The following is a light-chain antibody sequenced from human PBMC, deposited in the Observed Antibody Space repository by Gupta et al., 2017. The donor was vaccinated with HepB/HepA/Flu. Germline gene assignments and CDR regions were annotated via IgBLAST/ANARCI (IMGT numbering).Light chain of an antibody. Sequence: DIQMTQSPSSLSASVGDRVTITCRASQDISNYLAWYQQKPGKGPKLLIYLASTLQSGVPSRFSDSGSGTDFTLTISSLQPEDVATYYCQRDIRSPWTFGQGTKVEIK. J-gene: IGKJ1*01. CDR2: LAS. CDR1: QDISNY. CDR3: QRDIRSPWT. V-gene: IGKV1-27*01.